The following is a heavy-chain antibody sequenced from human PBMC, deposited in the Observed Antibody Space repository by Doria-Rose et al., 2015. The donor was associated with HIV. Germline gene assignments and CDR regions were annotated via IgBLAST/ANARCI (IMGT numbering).Heavy chain of an antibody. V-gene: IGHV3-15*01. CDR2: VKSKVDGGTT. J-gene: IGHJ3*02. CDR3: TTGLYWNDAFDI. D-gene: IGHD1-1*01. Sequence: MNWVRQAPGKELEWVGRVKSKVDGGTTDYAAPVKGRFSISRDASRNTFYLQISNLKIEDTALYYCTTGLYWNDAFDIWGQGTMVSVS.